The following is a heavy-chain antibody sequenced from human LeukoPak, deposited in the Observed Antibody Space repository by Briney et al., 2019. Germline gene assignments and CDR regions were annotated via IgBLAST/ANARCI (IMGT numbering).Heavy chain of an antibody. Sequence: GGSLRLSCAASGFTFSSYSMNWVRQAPGKGLEWVSSISSSSSYIYYADSVKGRFTISRDNAKNSLYLQMNSLRAEDTAVYYCARDTYYYDSSGYWSFDYWGQGTLVTVSS. D-gene: IGHD3-22*01. CDR1: GFTFSSYS. V-gene: IGHV3-21*01. CDR2: ISSSSSYI. CDR3: ARDTYYYDSSGYWSFDY. J-gene: IGHJ4*02.